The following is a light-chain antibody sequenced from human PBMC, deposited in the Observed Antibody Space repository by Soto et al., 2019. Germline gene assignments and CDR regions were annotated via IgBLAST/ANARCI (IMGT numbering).Light chain of an antibody. Sequence: IGMTQSPATLAVSRGERATRSCRASQSVSSNLAWYQQKPGQAPRLLIYGASTRATGIPARFSGSGSGTEFTLTISSLQSEDFAVYYCQQYNNWPPIPFGQGTRLEI. V-gene: IGKV3-15*01. CDR1: QSVSSN. CDR3: QQYNNWPPIP. CDR2: GAS. J-gene: IGKJ5*01.